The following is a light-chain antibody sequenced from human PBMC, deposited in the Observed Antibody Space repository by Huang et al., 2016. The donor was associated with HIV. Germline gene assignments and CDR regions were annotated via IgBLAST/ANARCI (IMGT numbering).Light chain of an antibody. CDR1: QSVSNS. CDR3: QQRSNWPPFT. Sequence: EIVLTQSPATLSLSPGERATLSCRASQSVSNSLAWYQQRPGRAPRPLIYDASNRATGIPARFSGSGSGTDFTLTISSLEPEDFAIYYCQQRSNWPPFTFGPGTKVDV. J-gene: IGKJ3*01. V-gene: IGKV3-11*01. CDR2: DAS.